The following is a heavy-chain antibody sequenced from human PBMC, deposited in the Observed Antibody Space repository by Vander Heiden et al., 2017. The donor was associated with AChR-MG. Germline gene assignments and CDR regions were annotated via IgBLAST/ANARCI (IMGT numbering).Heavy chain of an antibody. Sequence: QVQLVESGGGVVQPGRSLRLSCAASGFTFSSYPMHWVRQAPGKGLEWVAVISYDGSNKYYADSVKGRFTISRDNSKNTLYLQMNSLRAEDTAVYYCASGDPKYYYYYYMDVWGKGTTVTVSS. CDR1: GFTFSSYP. CDR2: ISYDGSNK. J-gene: IGHJ6*03. CDR3: ASGDPKYYYYYYMDV. D-gene: IGHD3-10*01. V-gene: IGHV3-30-3*01.